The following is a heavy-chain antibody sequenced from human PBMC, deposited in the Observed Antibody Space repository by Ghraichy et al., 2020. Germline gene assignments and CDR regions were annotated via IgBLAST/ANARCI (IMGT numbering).Heavy chain of an antibody. V-gene: IGHV3-20*04. CDR3: AGVNGSGSHYGYLDY. CDR1: GFTFDDYG. D-gene: IGHD3-10*01. Sequence: GGSLRLSCATSGFTFDDYGMSWVRQAPGKGLEWVSGVNWNGDSTGYADSVKGRFTISRDNAKNSLYLQMNNLRAEDTALYYCAGVNGSGSHYGYLDYWGQGTLVTVSS. CDR2: VNWNGDST. J-gene: IGHJ4*02.